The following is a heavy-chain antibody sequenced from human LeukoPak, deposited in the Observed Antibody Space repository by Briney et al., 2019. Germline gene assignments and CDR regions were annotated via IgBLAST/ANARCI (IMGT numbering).Heavy chain of an antibody. V-gene: IGHV4-61*02. CDR1: GGSISSGPYY. J-gene: IGHJ6*03. D-gene: IGHD6-13*01. Sequence: PSETLSLTCTVSGGSISSGPYYWSWIRQPAGKGLEWIGRIYISGSTNYNPSLKSRVTISVDTSKNQFSLKLSSVTAADTAVYYCARVDSSSWKTQGYYMDVWGKGTTVTVSS. CDR2: IYISGST. CDR3: ARVDSSSWKTQGYYMDV.